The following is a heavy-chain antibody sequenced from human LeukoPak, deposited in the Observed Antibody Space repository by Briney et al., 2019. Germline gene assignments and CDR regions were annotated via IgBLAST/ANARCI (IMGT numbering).Heavy chain of an antibody. Sequence: GGYLRLSCAASGFTFRNYTMNWVRQAPGKGLEWVSGIGGRGASTHFTDAVHGRFTISRDNSRNTLYLQVDNLRVEDTAIYYCARDGKLGTSWFLDHWGQGVLVTVSS. CDR1: GFTFRNYT. CDR3: ARDGKLGTSWFLDH. D-gene: IGHD6-13*01. CDR2: IGGRGAST. V-gene: IGHV3-23*01. J-gene: IGHJ4*02.